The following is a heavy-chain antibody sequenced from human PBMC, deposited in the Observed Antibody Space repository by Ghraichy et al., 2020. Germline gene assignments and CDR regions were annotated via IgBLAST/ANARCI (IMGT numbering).Heavy chain of an antibody. CDR1: GFIFSNYV. D-gene: IGHD5-18*01. CDR3: ARSVEYSFDN. Sequence: GESLNISCSASGFIFSNYVMSWVRQVPGMGLEWVSGISGSGGSTHYADSVRGRFIISRDNSKSTLYLQMRSLRPEDTAMYYCARSVEYSFDNWGHGTLVTVSS. J-gene: IGHJ4*01. CDR2: ISGSGGST. V-gene: IGHV3-23*01.